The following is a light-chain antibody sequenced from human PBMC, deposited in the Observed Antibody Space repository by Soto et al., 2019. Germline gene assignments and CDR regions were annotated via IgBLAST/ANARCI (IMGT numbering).Light chain of an antibody. J-gene: IGKJ2*01. CDR3: MQSIKLPVT. CDR2: DVS. CDR1: QSLLHGDGKTY. Sequence: DIVMTQTPLSLSVTPGQPASISCKSSQSLLHGDGKTYLYWFLRKPGQPPQLLFYDVSNRFSGGPDRVRARGLGKDFHLKINRVEPEDFCFFYFMQSIKLPVTFGQGSKVEIK. V-gene: IGKV2D-29*01.